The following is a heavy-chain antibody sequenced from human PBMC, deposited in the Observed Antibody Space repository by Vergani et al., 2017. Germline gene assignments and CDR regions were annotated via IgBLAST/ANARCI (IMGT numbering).Heavy chain of an antibody. Sequence: QVTLKESGPVLVKPTETLTLTCTVSGFSLSNARMGVSWIRQPPGKALEWLAHISSNDEKSYSTSLKSRLTISKDTSKSQVVLTMTNMDPVDTATYYCARIRGVTYYYGMDVWGQGTTVTVSS. D-gene: IGHD3-10*01. J-gene: IGHJ6*02. CDR1: GFSLSNARMG. CDR3: ARIRGVTYYYGMDV. V-gene: IGHV2-26*01. CDR2: ISSNDEK.